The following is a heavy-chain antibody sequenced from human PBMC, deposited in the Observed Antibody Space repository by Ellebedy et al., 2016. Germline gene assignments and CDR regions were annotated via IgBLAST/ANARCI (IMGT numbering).Heavy chain of an antibody. D-gene: IGHD6-6*01. Sequence: ASVKVSCKASGYTFTSYGISWVRQAPGQGLEWMGWISAYNGNTNYAQKLQGRVTMTTDTSTSTAYMELRSLRSDDTAVYYCARDPYSSSPVGYYYYGMDVWGQGTTVTVSS. J-gene: IGHJ6*02. V-gene: IGHV1-18*01. CDR3: ARDPYSSSPVGYYYYGMDV. CDR2: ISAYNGNT. CDR1: GYTFTSYG.